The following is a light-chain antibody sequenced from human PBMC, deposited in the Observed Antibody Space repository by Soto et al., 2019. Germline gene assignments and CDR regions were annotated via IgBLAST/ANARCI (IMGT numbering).Light chain of an antibody. CDR3: QHYRSSPPKYT. CDR1: QSVNNNY. J-gene: IGKJ2*01. Sequence: EIVLTQSPGTLSLSPGERATLSCRASQSVNNNYLAWYQQKPGQAPRLLIFGASSRATGIPDRFSGSGSGTNFTLPISRLEPKVFAVFSCQHYRSSPPKYTFGQGTTREI. V-gene: IGKV3-20*01. CDR2: GAS.